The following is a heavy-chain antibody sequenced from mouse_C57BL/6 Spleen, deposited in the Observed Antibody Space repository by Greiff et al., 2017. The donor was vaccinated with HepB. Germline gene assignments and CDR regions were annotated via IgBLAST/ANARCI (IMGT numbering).Heavy chain of an antibody. CDR3: VRDITTVVDWYFDV. D-gene: IGHD1-1*01. J-gene: IGHJ1*03. Sequence: DVQLQESGGGLVQPKGSLKLSCAASGFTFNTYAMHWVRQAPGKGLEWVARIRSKSSNYATYYADSVKDRFTISRDDSQSMLYLQMNNLKTEDTAMYYCVRDITTVVDWYFDVWGTGTTVTVSS. CDR1: GFTFNTYA. CDR2: IRSKSSNYAT. V-gene: IGHV10-3*01.